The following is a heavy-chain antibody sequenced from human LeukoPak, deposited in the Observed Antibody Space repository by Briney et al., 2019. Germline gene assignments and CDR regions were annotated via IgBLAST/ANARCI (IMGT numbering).Heavy chain of an antibody. J-gene: IGHJ4*02. CDR2: ISSSSSTI. CDR1: GFTFSSYS. CDR3: ARVRDSSGYYYVPLDY. D-gene: IGHD3-22*01. Sequence: GGSLRLSCAASGFTFSSYSMNWVRQAPGKVLEWVSYISSSSSTIYYADSVKGRFTISRDNAKNSLYLQMNSLRAEDTAVYYCARVRDSSGYYYVPLDYWGQGTLVTVSS. V-gene: IGHV3-48*01.